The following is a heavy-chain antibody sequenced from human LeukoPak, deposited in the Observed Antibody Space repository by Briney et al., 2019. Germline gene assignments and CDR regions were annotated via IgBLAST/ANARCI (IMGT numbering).Heavy chain of an antibody. Sequence: PGGSLRLSCAASGFTFSTFAMIWVRQPPGKGLVWVSRINVDGSRTNYADSVQGRFTISRDNAKNTVYLQVNSLRAEDTAVYYCTRDSRGKAFDYWGQGTLVTVSS. J-gene: IGHJ4*02. V-gene: IGHV3-74*01. CDR2: INVDGSRT. CDR3: TRDSRGKAFDY. CDR1: GFTFSTFA. D-gene: IGHD4-23*01.